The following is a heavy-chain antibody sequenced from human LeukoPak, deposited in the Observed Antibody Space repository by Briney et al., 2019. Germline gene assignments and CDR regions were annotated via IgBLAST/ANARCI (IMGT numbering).Heavy chain of an antibody. Sequence: AAVKVSCKASGYTFTSYYMYWVRQAPGQGLEWMGIINPSGGSTTYAQKFQGRGTMTMDTSTSTVYMQLSSLRSEATAVYYCARAHYDFCSGYWGYYYHYAMDVWGQGTTVTVSS. J-gene: IGHJ6*02. CDR2: INPSGGST. CDR1: GYTFTSYY. V-gene: IGHV1-46*01. CDR3: ARAHYDFCSGYWGYYYHYAMDV. D-gene: IGHD3-3*01.